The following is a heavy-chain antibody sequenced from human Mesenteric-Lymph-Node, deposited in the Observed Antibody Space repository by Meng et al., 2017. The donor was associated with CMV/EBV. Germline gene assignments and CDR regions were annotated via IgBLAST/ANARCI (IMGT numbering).Heavy chain of an antibody. CDR3: ARDRVRGVGATDFDY. Sequence: GESLKISCAASGFTFSSYAMHWVRQAPGKGLEWVAVISYDGSNKYYADSVKGRFTISRDNSKNTLYLQMNSLRAEDTAVYYCARDRVRGVGATDFDYWGQGTLVTVSS. J-gene: IGHJ4*02. V-gene: IGHV3-30*04. D-gene: IGHD1-26*01. CDR2: ISYDGSNK. CDR1: GFTFSSYA.